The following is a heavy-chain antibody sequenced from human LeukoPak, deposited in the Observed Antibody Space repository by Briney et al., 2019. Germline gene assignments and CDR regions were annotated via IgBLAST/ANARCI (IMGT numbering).Heavy chain of an antibody. V-gene: IGHV3-48*03. CDR3: ARDLVIRYRGFDL. CDR2: ISSSGSTI. CDR1: GFTFSSYE. D-gene: IGHD2/OR15-2a*01. J-gene: IGHJ2*01. Sequence: GGSLRLSCAASGFTFSSYEMNWVRQAPGKGLEWVSYISSSGSTIYYADSVKGRFTISRDNAKNSLYLQMNSLRAEDTAVYYCARDLVIRYRGFDLWGRGTLVTVSS.